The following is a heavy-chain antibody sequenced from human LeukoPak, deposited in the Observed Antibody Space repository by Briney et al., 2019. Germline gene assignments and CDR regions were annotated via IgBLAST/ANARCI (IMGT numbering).Heavy chain of an antibody. Sequence: ASVKVSCKASGYTFTSYGINWVRQAAGQGPEWMGWMNPSSGNTGYAQKFQGRVTFTRDTSLSTAYMELSSLRSEDTAVYFCARGTPAVTFGGIIVTSWFYFDYWGQGTLVTVSS. CDR1: GYTFTSYG. CDR3: ARGTPAVTFGGIIVTSWFYFDY. CDR2: MNPSSGNT. V-gene: IGHV1-8*02. D-gene: IGHD3-16*02. J-gene: IGHJ4*02.